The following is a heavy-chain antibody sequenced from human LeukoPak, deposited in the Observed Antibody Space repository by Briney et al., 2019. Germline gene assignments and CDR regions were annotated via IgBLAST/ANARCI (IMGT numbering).Heavy chain of an antibody. V-gene: IGHV4-39*07. CDR3: AREYGRGQGHYYYYYMDV. CDR2: TYFSGST. J-gene: IGHJ6*03. D-gene: IGHD2-15*01. CDR1: GGSISSSGYY. Sequence: PSETLSLTCTVSGGSISSSGYYWGWIRQPPGKGLEWIGSTYFSGSTFFNPSLRSRVTISIDTSKNQFSLELYSVTAADTAVYYCAREYGRGQGHYYYYYMDVWGKGTTVTISS.